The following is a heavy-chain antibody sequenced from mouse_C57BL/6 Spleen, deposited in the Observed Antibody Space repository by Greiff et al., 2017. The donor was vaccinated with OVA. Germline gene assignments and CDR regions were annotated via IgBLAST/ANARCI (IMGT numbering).Heavy chain of an antibody. CDR2: INPYNGGT. D-gene: IGHD3-2*02. CDR1: GYTFTDYY. J-gene: IGHJ2*01. V-gene: IGHV1-19*01. CDR3: ARVDSSGYVGALDY. Sequence: EVKLMESGPVLVKPGASVKMSCKASGYTFTDYYMNWVKQSHGKSLEWIGVINPYNGGTSYNQKFKGKATLTVDKSSSTAYMELNSLTSEDSAVYYCARVDSSGYVGALDYWGQGTTLTVSS.